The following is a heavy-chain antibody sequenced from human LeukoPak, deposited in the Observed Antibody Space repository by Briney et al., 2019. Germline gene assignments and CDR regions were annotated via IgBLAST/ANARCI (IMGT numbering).Heavy chain of an antibody. CDR3: ARESSDWFSDAFDI. D-gene: IGHD6-19*01. Sequence: PGGSLRLSCAASGFTFSSYGMHWVRQAPGKGLDWVAFIHHDGINKYYADSVRGRFTISRDTSKNTLYVQINSLRAEDTAVYYCARESSDWFSDAFDIWGQGTVVTVSS. V-gene: IGHV3-30*02. CDR2: IHHDGINK. J-gene: IGHJ3*02. CDR1: GFTFSSYG.